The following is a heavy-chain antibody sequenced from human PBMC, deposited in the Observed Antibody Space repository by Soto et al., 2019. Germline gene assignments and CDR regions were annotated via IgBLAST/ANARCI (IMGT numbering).Heavy chain of an antibody. J-gene: IGHJ6*02. V-gene: IGHV4-39*07. Sequence: PSETLSLTCTVSGGSISSSSYYWGWIRQPPGKGLEWIGKINHSGSTNYNPSLKSRVTISVDTSKNQFSLKLSSATAADTAVYYCARGVTTVTTNRKRYYYYGMDVWGQGTTVTVSS. D-gene: IGHD4-17*01. CDR2: INHSGST. CDR1: GGSISSSSYY. CDR3: ARGVTTVTTNRKRYYYYGMDV.